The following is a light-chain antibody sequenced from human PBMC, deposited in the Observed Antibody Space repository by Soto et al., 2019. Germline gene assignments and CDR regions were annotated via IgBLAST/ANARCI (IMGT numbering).Light chain of an antibody. CDR3: SSYSGTNYHYV. V-gene: IGLV2-8*01. Sequence: QSVLTKPPSASGSFGQSVTISCTGTSSDVCGYNYVSWYQQHPGKAPKLMIYEVSERPSGVPDRFSGSKSGSTASLTVSGLQADDEADYYCSSYSGTNYHYVFGTGTKVTVL. CDR2: EVS. CDR1: SSDVCGYNY. J-gene: IGLJ1*01.